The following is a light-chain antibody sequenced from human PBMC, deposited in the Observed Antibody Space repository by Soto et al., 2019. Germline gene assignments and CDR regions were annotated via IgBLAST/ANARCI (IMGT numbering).Light chain of an antibody. Sequence: EVVMTQSPATLSVCPGERATLSCRASQSVSSNLAWYQQKPGQAPRLLIYGASTRATGIPARLSGSGSGTDFTLTISSLQSEDFAVYYCQQYNKWPLTFGGGTKVEIK. V-gene: IGKV3-15*01. CDR1: QSVSSN. CDR3: QQYNKWPLT. J-gene: IGKJ4*01. CDR2: GAS.